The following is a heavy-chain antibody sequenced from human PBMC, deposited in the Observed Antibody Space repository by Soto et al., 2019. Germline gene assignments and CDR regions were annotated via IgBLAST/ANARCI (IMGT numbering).Heavy chain of an antibody. V-gene: IGHV3-21*01. CDR2: ISSSSSYI. Sequence: LSLPCAASGFTFSSYSMNWVRQAPGKGLEWVSSISSSSSYIYYADSVKGRFTISRDNAKNSLYLQMNSLRAEDTAVYYCARALTGDEDTAMVNEGYWGQGTLVTVSS. CDR1: GFTFSSYS. J-gene: IGHJ4*02. D-gene: IGHD5-18*01. CDR3: ARALTGDEDTAMVNEGY.